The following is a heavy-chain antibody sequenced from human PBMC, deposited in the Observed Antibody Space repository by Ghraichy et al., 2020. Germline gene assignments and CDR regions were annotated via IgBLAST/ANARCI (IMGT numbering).Heavy chain of an antibody. CDR3: LCSITGTTLLDSVADAFVI. CDR2: IYYSGST. CDR1: GGSVSSGSYY. J-gene: IGHJ3*02. D-gene: IGHD1-20*01. V-gene: IGHV4-61*01. Sequence: ESLNISCTVSGGSVSSGSYYWSWIRQPPGKGLEWIGYIYYSGSTNYNPSLKSRVTISVDTSKNQFSLKLSSVTAADTAVYYCLCSITGTTLLDSVADAFVIGAKGTLLTVPT.